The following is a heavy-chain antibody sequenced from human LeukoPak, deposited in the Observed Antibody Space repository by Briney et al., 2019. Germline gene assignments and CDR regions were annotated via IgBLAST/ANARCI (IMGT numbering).Heavy chain of an antibody. CDR1: GYTFTDYY. J-gene: IGHJ6*02. V-gene: IGHV1-2*02. Sequence: GASVKVSCKASGYTFTDYYMHWVRQAPGQGLEWMGWFNPNSGGTKYAQNFQGRVTMTRDTSISTAYMELSSLRADDTAVYYCARGGSGYNSLYYYYYGMDVWGQGTTVTVSS. CDR3: ARGGSGYNSLYYYYYGMDV. D-gene: IGHD5-12*01. CDR2: FNPNSGGT.